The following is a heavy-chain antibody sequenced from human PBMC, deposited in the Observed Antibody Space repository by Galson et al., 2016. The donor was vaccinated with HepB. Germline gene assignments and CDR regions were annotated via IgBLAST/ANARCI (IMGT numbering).Heavy chain of an antibody. Sequence: SVKVSCKASGYTFGSYYMHWVRQAPGQGLEWMGIINPSHLSANYAQTFQGRVTMTGDTSTSTVYLELNSLRSEDTAVYYCATGGDSASYYNDYWGQGTQITVSS. CDR2: INPSHLSA. J-gene: IGHJ4*02. CDR1: GYTFGSYY. CDR3: ATGGDSASYYNDY. D-gene: IGHD1-26*01. V-gene: IGHV1-46*01.